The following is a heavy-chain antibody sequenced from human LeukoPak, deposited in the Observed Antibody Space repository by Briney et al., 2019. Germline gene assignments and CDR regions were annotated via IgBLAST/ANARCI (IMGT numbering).Heavy chain of an antibody. CDR3: AKVREPSTRVETAIDY. CDR1: GFTFSSYA. CDR2: ISGSGGST. J-gene: IGHJ4*02. V-gene: IGHV3-23*01. D-gene: IGHD2-21*02. Sequence: GGSLRLSCAASGFTFSSYAMSWVRQAPGKGLEWVSAISGSGGSTYYADSVKGRFTISRDNSKNTLYLQMNSLRAEDTAVYYCAKVREPSTRVETAIDYWGQGTLVTVSS.